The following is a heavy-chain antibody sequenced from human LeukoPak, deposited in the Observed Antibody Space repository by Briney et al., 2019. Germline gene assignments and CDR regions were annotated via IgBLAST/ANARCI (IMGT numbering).Heavy chain of an antibody. Sequence: ASVKVSCKASGGTFSSYAISWVRQAPGQGLEWMGRIIPILGIANYAQKFQGRVTITADKSTSTAYMELSSLRSKDTAVYYCARELEYYYDSSGYYYFDYWGQGTLVTVSS. V-gene: IGHV1-69*04. CDR1: GGTFSSYA. CDR3: ARELEYYYDSSGYYYFDY. D-gene: IGHD3-22*01. J-gene: IGHJ4*02. CDR2: IIPILGIA.